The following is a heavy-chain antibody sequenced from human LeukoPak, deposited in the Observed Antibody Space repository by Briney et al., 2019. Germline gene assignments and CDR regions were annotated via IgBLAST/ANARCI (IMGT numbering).Heavy chain of an antibody. CDR2: ISGHNGYT. Sequence: ASVKVSCKASGYSFNKFGISWVRQAPGRGLEWMGWISGHNGYTDSAQKLQDRVTMTTDNSMSTAYLELRSLRSDDTAVYFCVRVGSAYGDPLEFDFWGQGTLVTVSS. CDR1: GYSFNKFG. V-gene: IGHV1-18*01. D-gene: IGHD4-17*01. J-gene: IGHJ4*02. CDR3: VRVGSAYGDPLEFDF.